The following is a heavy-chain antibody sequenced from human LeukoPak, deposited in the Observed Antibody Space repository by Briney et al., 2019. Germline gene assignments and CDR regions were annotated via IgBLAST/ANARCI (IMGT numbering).Heavy chain of an antibody. Sequence: PGGSLRLSCAASGLTFSSYAMHWVRQAPGKGLEWVAVISYDGSNKYYADSVKGRFTISRDNSKNTLYLQMNSLRTEDTAVYYCARDYYYWGQGTLVTVSS. J-gene: IGHJ4*02. CDR1: GLTFSSYA. CDR3: ARDYYY. V-gene: IGHV3-30*04. CDR2: ISYDGSNK. D-gene: IGHD3-10*01.